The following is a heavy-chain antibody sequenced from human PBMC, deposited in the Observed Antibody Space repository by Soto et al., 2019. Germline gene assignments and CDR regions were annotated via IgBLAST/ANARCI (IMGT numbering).Heavy chain of an antibody. J-gene: IGHJ4*02. CDR2: IYWDDDT. Sequence: QITLKEAGPTLVKPTQTLTLTCSSSGFSLITSGVGVGWIRQPPGKALEWLALIYWDDDTGYSTSLRNRPTITKDTSRNQVVLTMTNMDPVDTGTYYCAHTMAPRILDSWGQGTLVTVSS. CDR1: GFSLITSGVG. CDR3: AHTMAPRILDS. V-gene: IGHV2-5*02.